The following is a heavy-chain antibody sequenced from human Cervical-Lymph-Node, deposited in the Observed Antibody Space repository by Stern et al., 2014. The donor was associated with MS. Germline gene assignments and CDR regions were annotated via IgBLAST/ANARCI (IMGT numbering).Heavy chain of an antibody. D-gene: IGHD2-15*01. V-gene: IGHV1-2*04. Sequence: QDQLVESGAELKKPGASVKVSCTASGYTFTGFFLHWVRQAPGQGLEWVGWINPNTGATKSAQKFQGWVTLTRDTSINTVYMELNRLKSDDTAVFYCARGYPFFDNWGQGTLVTVSS. CDR3: ARGYPFFDN. CDR1: GYTFTGFF. J-gene: IGHJ4*02. CDR2: INPNTGAT.